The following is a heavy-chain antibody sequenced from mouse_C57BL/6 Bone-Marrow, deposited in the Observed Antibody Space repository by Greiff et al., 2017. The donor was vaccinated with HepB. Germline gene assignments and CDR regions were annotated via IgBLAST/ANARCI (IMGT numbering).Heavy chain of an antibody. CDR2: IRLKSDNYAT. Sequence: EVMLVESGGGLVQPGGSMKLSCVASGFTFSNYWMNWVRQSPEKGLEWVAQIRLKSDNYATHYAESVKGRFTISRDDSKRSIYLQMNNLRAEDTVIYYCTIYYGNLDYWGQGTTLTVSS. J-gene: IGHJ2*01. CDR3: TIYYGNLDY. V-gene: IGHV6-3*01. D-gene: IGHD2-1*01. CDR1: GFTFSNYW.